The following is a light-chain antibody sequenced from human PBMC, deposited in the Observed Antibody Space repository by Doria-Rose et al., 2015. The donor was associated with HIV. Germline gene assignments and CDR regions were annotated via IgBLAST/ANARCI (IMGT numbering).Light chain of an antibody. V-gene: IGKV4-1*01. Sequence: DIRMTQSPESLGMSLGERATLNCESNQSLLYTSKNYLAWYQQKPGQPPKLLIYWASTRQSGVPARFSGGGSGTDFTLTISSLEAEDVAVYYCQQYYDTPSFGPGTTVDI. CDR3: QQYYDTPS. CDR2: WAS. J-gene: IGKJ3*01. CDR1: QSLLYTSKNY.